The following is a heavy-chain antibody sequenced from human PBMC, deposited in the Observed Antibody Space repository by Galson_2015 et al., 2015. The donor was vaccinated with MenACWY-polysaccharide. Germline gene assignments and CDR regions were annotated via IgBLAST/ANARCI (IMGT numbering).Heavy chain of an antibody. Sequence: SLRLSCAASGFTFSTYWMHWVRQAPGKGLVWVSRVKSDGSSTNYADSVKGRFTISRDNAKNTLYLQMNSLRAEDTALYYCARGYSAYDSGEGTLATASA. J-gene: IGHJ4*02. D-gene: IGHD5-12*01. CDR3: ARGYSAYD. CDR2: VKSDGSST. V-gene: IGHV3-74*01. CDR1: GFTFSTYW.